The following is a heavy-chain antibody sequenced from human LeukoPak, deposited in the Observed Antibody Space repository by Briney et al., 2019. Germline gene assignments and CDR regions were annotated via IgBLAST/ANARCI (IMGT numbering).Heavy chain of an antibody. CDR3: ARDQGWIFGVVNVFDY. J-gene: IGHJ4*02. CDR2: INSDGSST. D-gene: IGHD3-3*01. V-gene: IGHV3-74*01. Sequence: PGGSLRLSCAASGFTFSNYAMSWVRQAPGKGLVWVSRINSDGSSTSYADSVKGRFTISRDNAKNTLYLQMNSLRAEDTAVYYCARDQGWIFGVVNVFDYWGQGTLVTVSS. CDR1: GFTFSNYA.